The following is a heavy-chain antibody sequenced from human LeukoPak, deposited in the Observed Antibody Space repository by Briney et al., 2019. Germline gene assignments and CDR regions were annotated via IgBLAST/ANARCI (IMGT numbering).Heavy chain of an antibody. V-gene: IGHV1-2*02. D-gene: IGHD1-14*01. J-gene: IGHJ4*02. CDR2: INPNSGGT. Sequence: ASVKVSCKASGYTFTGYYMHWVRQAPGQGLEWMGWINPNSGGTNYAQKFQGRVAMTRDTSISTAYTELSRLRSDDTAVYYCAREYVTPEGFDYWGQGTLVTVSS. CDR1: GYTFTGYY. CDR3: AREYVTPEGFDY.